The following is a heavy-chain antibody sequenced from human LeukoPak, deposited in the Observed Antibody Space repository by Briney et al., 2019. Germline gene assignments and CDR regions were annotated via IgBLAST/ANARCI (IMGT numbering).Heavy chain of an antibody. CDR3: ARATHYSASTGGPYMDV. V-gene: IGHV4-31*03. CDR2: IYHAGST. CDR1: GDSISRGGDV. Sequence: SETLSLTCTVSGDSISRGGDVWGWLRQHPGKGLEWIAHIYHAGSTHDNPSLRGRVAISLATSANQFSLRLSSVTAADTAVYFCARATHYSASTGGPYMDVWGQGTTVTVSS. D-gene: IGHD3-22*01. J-gene: IGHJ6*03.